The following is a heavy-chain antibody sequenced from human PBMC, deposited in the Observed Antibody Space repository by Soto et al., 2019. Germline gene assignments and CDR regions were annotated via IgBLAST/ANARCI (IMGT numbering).Heavy chain of an antibody. V-gene: IGHV3-48*02. CDR2: ISSSSSTI. CDR3: ARGGSYYYDSSGSPYQQPGYGDAFDI. D-gene: IGHD3-22*01. CDR1: GFTFSSYS. J-gene: IGHJ3*02. Sequence: EVQLVESGGGLVQPGGSLRLSCAASGFTFSSYSMNWVRQAPGKGLEWVSYISSSSSTIYYADSVKGRFTISRDNAKNSLYLQMNSLRDEDTAVYYCARGGSYYYDSSGSPYQQPGYGDAFDIWGQGTMVTVSS.